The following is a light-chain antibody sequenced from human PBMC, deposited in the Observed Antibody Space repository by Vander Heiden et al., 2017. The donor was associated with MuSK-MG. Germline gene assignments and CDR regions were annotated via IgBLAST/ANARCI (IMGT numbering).Light chain of an antibody. CDR3: QQSYSAPIT. V-gene: IGKV1-39*01. CDR1: QSISSY. Sequence: DIQMTQSPSSLSASVGDRVTITCRASQSISSYLNWYQQKPGKAPKFLICAASSLQSGVPSRFSGSGSGTDFTLTISSLQPEDFATYYCQQSYSAPITFGQGTRLEIK. CDR2: AAS. J-gene: IGKJ5*01.